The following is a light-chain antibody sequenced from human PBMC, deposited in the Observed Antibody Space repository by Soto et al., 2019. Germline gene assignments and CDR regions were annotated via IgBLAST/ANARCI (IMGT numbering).Light chain of an antibody. CDR1: QSVSSNY. CDR2: GAS. J-gene: IGKJ2*01. CDR3: QQYGSSYT. Sequence: EIVVTQSPATLSVSPGERATLSCRASQSVSSNYLAWYQQKPGQAPRLLIYGASIRATGLPDRFSGSGSGTDFTLTISRLEPEDFAVYYCQQYGSSYTFGQGTKVDIK. V-gene: IGKV3-20*01.